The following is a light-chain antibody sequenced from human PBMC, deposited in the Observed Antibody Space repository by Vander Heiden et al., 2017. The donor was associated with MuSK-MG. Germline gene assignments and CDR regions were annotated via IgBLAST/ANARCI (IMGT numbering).Light chain of an antibody. CDR3: QQSDSTPPYT. Sequence: DIQMTQSPSSLSASVGDRVTITCRASQSISSYLNWYQQKPGKAPKLLIYAASSLQSGVPSRFSGSGYGTDFTLTISSRQPEDFATYYCQQSDSTPPYTFGQWTKLELK. J-gene: IGKJ2*01. CDR1: QSISSY. CDR2: AAS. V-gene: IGKV1-39*01.